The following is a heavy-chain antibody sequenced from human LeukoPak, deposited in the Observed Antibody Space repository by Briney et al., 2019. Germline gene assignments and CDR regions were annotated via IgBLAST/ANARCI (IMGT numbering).Heavy chain of an antibody. CDR2: INHSGST. J-gene: IGHJ6*03. CDR1: GGSFSGYY. D-gene: IGHD6-13*01. V-gene: IGHV4-34*01. Sequence: PSETLSLTCAVYGGSFSGYYWSWIRQPPGKGLEWIGEINHSGSTNYNPSLKSRVTISVDTSKNQFPLKLSSVTAADTAVYYCARSPGIAAAGFYYMDVWGKGTTVTVSS. CDR3: ARSPGIAAAGFYYMDV.